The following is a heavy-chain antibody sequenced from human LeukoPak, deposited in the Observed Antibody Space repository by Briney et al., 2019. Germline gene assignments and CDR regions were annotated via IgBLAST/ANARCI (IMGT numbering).Heavy chain of an antibody. V-gene: IGHV4-59*01. CDR2: IYYSGST. D-gene: IGHD3-22*01. J-gene: IGHJ3*02. CDR1: GVSISSSY. Sequence: PSETLSLTCTVSGVSISSSYWSWIRQPPGKRLEWIGYIYYSGSTNSNPSLKSRVTISADTSENQFSLKLNSVTAADTAVYYCVRGNYDSRGYSNAFDIWGQGAMVTVSS. CDR3: VRGNYDSRGYSNAFDI.